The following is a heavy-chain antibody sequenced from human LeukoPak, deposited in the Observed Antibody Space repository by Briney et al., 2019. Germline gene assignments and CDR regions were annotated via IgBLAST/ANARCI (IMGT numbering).Heavy chain of an antibody. CDR1: GFTFTTYA. CDR2: IRGSGGST. V-gene: IGHV3-23*01. CDR3: AKLFSGSWGDFDS. D-gene: IGHD6-13*01. J-gene: IGHJ4*02. Sequence: GGSLRLSCAASGFTFTTYAMSWVRQAPGKGLEWVSGIRGSGGSTFYADSVKGRFTISRDNSKNTLYLHMNSLRAEDTAVYHCAKLFSGSWGDFDSWGQGTLVTVSS.